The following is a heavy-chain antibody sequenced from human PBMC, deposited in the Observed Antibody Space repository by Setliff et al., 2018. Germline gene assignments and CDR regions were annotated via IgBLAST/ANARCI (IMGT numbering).Heavy chain of an antibody. CDR3: AAVTRLLAY. Sequence: PGGSLRLSCAASGFTFSSYAMHWVRQAPGKGLEWVAVISYDGSNKYYADSVKGRFTISRDNSKNTLYLQMNSLRAEDTAVYYCAAVTRLLAYWGQGTLVTVPQ. CDR1: GFTFSSYA. V-gene: IGHV3-30-3*01. CDR2: ISYDGSNK. J-gene: IGHJ4*02. D-gene: IGHD4-4*01.